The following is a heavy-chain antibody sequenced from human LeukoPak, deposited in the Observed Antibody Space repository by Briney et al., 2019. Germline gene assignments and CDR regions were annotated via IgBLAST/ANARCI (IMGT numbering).Heavy chain of an antibody. V-gene: IGHV3-23*01. CDR1: GVTFSSYA. CDR3: AKVGSGGYYFDN. CDR2: IGGNGSRT. D-gene: IGHD6-19*01. J-gene: IGHJ4*02. Sequence: GWPLRLSCVASGVTFSSYAMSWVRQAPGKGLEWVSAIGGNGSRTYHADSVKGRFTISRDNAHNTLYLQADSLRAEDTAVYYCAKVGSGGYYFDNWGQGTLVTVSS.